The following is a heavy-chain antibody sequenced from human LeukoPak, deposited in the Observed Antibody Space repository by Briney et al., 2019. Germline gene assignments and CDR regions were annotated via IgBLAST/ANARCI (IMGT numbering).Heavy chain of an antibody. V-gene: IGHV3-74*01. D-gene: IGHD3-9*01. CDR1: GFTSSSYW. J-gene: IGHJ3*02. Sequence: GGSLRLSCAASGFTSSSYWMPWVRQAPGKGLVWVSRINSDGSSISYVDSVKGRFTISRDNAKNTLYLQMNSLRAEDTAVYYCARDRYDILTGYNPLGAFDIWGQGTMVTVSS. CDR3: ARDRYDILTGYNPLGAFDI. CDR2: INSDGSSI.